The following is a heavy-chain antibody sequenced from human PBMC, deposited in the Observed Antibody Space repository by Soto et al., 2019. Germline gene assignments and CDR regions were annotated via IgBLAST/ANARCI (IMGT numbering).Heavy chain of an antibody. CDR2: MNPTTGET. V-gene: IGHV1-8*01. D-gene: IGHD7-27*01. CDR3: TRAGDSGAWISN. CDR1: GYTFTNNG. Sequence: QMQLVQSGAEVKKPGASVKVSCKASGYTFTNNGINWVRQATGQGLEWMGWMNPTTGETGYTEKFHGRLAMTRDTSITTAYMELTSLTSEDTAVYYCTRAGDSGAWISNWGQGTLVTVSS. J-gene: IGHJ4*02.